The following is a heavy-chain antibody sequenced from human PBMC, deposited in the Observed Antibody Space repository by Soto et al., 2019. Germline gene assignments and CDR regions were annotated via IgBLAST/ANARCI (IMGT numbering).Heavy chain of an antibody. CDR3: ARDRYYGSGTDTTRGTNDAFDI. V-gene: IGHV4-31*03. Sequence: QVQLQESGPGLVKPSQTLSLTCTVSGGSISSGGYYWSWIRQHPGKGLEWIGYIYYSGSTYYNPSLKSRVTISVDTSKNQFSLKLSSVTAADTAVYYCARDRYYGSGTDTTRGTNDAFDIWGQGTMVTVSS. CDR2: IYYSGST. J-gene: IGHJ3*02. D-gene: IGHD3-10*01. CDR1: GGSISSGGYY.